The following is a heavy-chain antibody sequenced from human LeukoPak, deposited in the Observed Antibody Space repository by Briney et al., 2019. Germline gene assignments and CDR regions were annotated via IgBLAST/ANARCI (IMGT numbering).Heavy chain of an antibody. CDR1: GGSISSGGYY. CDR3: ARRRSLYYDFWSGYGEGAFDI. D-gene: IGHD3-3*01. CDR2: IYYSGST. V-gene: IGHV4-31*03. J-gene: IGHJ3*02. Sequence: SETLSLTCTVSGGSISSGGYYWSWIRQHPEKGLEWIGYIYYSGSTYYNPSLKSRVTISVDTSKNQFSLKLSSVTAADTAVYYCARRRSLYYDFWSGYGEGAFDIWGQGTMVTVSS.